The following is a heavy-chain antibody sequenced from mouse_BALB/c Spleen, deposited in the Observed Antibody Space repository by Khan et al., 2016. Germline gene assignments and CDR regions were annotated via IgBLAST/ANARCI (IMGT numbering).Heavy chain of an antibody. D-gene: IGHD4-1*01. CDR1: GYTFTNYG. CDR3: ARGGNWDRVDY. Sequence: QIQLVQSGPELKKPGETVKISCKASGYTFTNYGMNWVKQAPGKGLKWMGWINTYTGEPTYADDFKGRFAFSLETSASTAYLQINNLKNEDTATYFGARGGNWDRVDYWGQGTTLTVSS. V-gene: IGHV9-3-1*01. J-gene: IGHJ2*01. CDR2: INTYTGEP.